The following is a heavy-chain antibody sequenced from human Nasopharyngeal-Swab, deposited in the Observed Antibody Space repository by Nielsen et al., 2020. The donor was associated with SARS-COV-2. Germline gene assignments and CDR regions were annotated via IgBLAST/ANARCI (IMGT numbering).Heavy chain of an antibody. V-gene: IGHV3-30*03. CDR2: ISYDGSNK. CDR3: ARDWGGTLWY. J-gene: IGHJ4*02. D-gene: IGHD2-21*01. CDR1: GFTFSSYG. Sequence: GSLRLSCAASGFTFSSYGMHWVRQAPGKGLEWVAAISYDGSNKYYADSVKGRFTISRDNSKNTLYLQMNSLRAEDTAVYYCARDWGGTLWYWGQGTLVTVSS.